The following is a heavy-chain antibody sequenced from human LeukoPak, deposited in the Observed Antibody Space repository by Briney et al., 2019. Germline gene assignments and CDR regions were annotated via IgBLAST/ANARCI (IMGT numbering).Heavy chain of an antibody. CDR3: ARGNEYYDFWSGYHYFDY. J-gene: IGHJ4*02. Sequence: AAVTVSFKGSGYTFTIYGIGWVRQAPGQGLEWVGGISAYNGNTNHAHKLQGRVTMTTDTSTTTAYMELRSLRSDDTAVYYCARGNEYYDFWSGYHYFDYWGQGTLVTVSS. CDR2: ISAYNGNT. D-gene: IGHD3-3*01. CDR1: GYTFTIYG. V-gene: IGHV1-18*01.